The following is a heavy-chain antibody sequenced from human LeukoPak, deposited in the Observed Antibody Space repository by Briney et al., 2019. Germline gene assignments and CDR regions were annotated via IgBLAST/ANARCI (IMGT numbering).Heavy chain of an antibody. CDR3: ASPQWFGELFAFDI. D-gene: IGHD3-10*01. V-gene: IGHV4-39*01. Sequence: SETLSLTCTVSGGSISSSSYYWGWIRQPPGKGLEWIGSIYYSGSTYYNPSLKSRVAISVDTSKNQFSLKLSSVTAADTAVYYCASPQWFGELFAFDIWGQGTMVTVSS. CDR2: IYYSGST. CDR1: GGSISSSSYY. J-gene: IGHJ3*02.